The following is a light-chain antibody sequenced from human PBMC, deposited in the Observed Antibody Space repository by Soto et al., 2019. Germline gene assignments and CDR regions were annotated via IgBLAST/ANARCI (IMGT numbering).Light chain of an antibody. CDR1: QSVSSN. V-gene: IGKV3-15*01. CDR3: KQYNNGLTWT. Sequence: EIVMTQSPATLSVSPGERATLSCRASQSVSSNLAWYQQKPGQAPRLLIYGASTRATGIPARFSGSGSGTEFTLTISSLQSEDFAVYYCKQYNNGLTWTFGQGTKVEIK. CDR2: GAS. J-gene: IGKJ1*01.